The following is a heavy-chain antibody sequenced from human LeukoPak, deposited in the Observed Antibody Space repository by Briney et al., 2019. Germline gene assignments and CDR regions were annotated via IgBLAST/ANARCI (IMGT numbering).Heavy chain of an antibody. V-gene: IGHV3-74*01. CDR2: ISGDGSST. CDR1: GFTFSSYW. D-gene: IGHD1-1*01. CDR3: AQGPEDEGYPHTSRRSDS. J-gene: IGHJ4*02. Sequence: GGSLRLSCAAPGFTFSSYWMHWVRQAPGARLVCVSRISGDGSSTSYAESVKGRFTISRDNAENSLFLQMNSLTVEDTAVYYCAQGPEDEGYPHTSRRSDSWGEGTLFTVSS.